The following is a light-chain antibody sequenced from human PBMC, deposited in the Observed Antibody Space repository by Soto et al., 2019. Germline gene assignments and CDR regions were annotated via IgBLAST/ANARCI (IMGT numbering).Light chain of an antibody. CDR1: QSVSSIY. CDR2: GAS. Sequence: EIVLTQSPGTLSLSPGERATLSCRASQSVSSIYLAWYQHKPGQAPRLLIYGASSRATGIPDRFSGSGSGTDFPLTISRLEPEDFAVYYCQQYGSSSWTFGRGTTVEIK. CDR3: QQYGSSSWT. V-gene: IGKV3-20*01. J-gene: IGKJ1*01.